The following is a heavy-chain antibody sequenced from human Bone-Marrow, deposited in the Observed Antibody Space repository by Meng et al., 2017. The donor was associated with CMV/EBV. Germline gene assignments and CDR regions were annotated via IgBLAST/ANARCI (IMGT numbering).Heavy chain of an antibody. CDR1: GGSISSYY. D-gene: IGHD2-8*01. CDR3: AILSDLVLMVNLGESFDS. J-gene: IGHJ4*02. V-gene: IGHV4-59*01. Sequence: SETLSLTCTVSGGSISSYYWSWIRQPPGKGLEWIGYIYYSGSTNYNPSLKSRVTISVDTSKNQFSLKLSSVTAADTAVYYCAILSDLVLMVNLGESFDSWGQGTLVTVSS. CDR2: IYYSGST.